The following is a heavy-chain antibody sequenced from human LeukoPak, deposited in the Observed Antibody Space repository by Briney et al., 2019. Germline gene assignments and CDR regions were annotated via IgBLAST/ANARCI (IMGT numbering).Heavy chain of an antibody. CDR1: GFTFSGYA. V-gene: IGHV3-23*01. D-gene: IGHD6-19*01. CDR2: ISGSGGST. CDR3: AKLEGGSGWYYYYYGMDV. J-gene: IGHJ6*02. Sequence: GGSLRLSCATSGFTFSGYAMSWVRQAPGKGLEWVSAISGSGGSTYYADSVKGRFTISRDNSKNTLYLQMNSLRAEDTAVYYCAKLEGGSGWYYYYYGMDVWGQGTTVTVSS.